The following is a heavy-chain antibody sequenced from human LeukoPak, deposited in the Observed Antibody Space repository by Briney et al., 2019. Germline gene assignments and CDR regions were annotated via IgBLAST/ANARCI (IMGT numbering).Heavy chain of an antibody. CDR1: GFTFSSYA. D-gene: IGHD5-24*01. CDR3: ARGVTMATISPYDY. Sequence: PGGSLRLSCVASGFTFSSYAMSWVRQAPGKGLEWVSSISGSGGSTYYADSVKGRFTISRDNAENTLYLQMNRLRAEDTAVYYCARGVTMATISPYDYWGQGTLVTVSS. CDR2: ISGSGGST. V-gene: IGHV3-23*01. J-gene: IGHJ4*02.